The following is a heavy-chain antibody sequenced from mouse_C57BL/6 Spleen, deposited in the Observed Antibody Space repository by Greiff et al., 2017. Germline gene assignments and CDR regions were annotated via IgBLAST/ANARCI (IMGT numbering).Heavy chain of an antibody. D-gene: IGHD1-1*01. J-gene: IGHJ1*03. CDR1: GYTFTDYY. V-gene: IGHV1-19*01. CDR3: ARRVERYFDV. CDR2: INPYNGGT. Sequence: EVQLQQSGPVLVKPGASVKMSCKASGYTFTDYYMNWVKQSHGKSLEWIGVINPYNGGTSYNQKFKGKATLTVDKSSSTAYMELNSLTSEDSAVYYCARRVERYFDVWGTGTTVTVSS.